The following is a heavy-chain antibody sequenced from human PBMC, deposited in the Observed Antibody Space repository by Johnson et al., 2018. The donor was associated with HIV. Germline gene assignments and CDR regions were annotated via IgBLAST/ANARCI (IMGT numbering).Heavy chain of an antibody. D-gene: IGHD3-9*01. J-gene: IGHJ3*02. CDR3: ATVYYDILTGYYYDAFDI. CDR2: ILYDGSNK. Sequence: EQLVESGGGVVQPGRSLRLSCAASGFTFSSYAMYWVRQAPGKGLEWVAGILYDGSNKYHADSVKGRFTISRDNSKNTLYLQMNSLRAEDTALYYCATVYYDILTGYYYDAFDIWGQGTMVTVSS. CDR1: GFTFSSYA. V-gene: IGHV3-30-3*01.